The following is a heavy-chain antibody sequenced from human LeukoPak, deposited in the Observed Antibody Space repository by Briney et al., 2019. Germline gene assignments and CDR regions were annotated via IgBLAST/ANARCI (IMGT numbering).Heavy chain of an antibody. J-gene: IGHJ4*02. CDR2: IYYSGST. CDR1: GGSISSYY. V-gene: IGHV4-59*01. D-gene: IGHD2-2*01. CDR3: ARGSKGYCSSTRCHLPLGY. Sequence: PSETLSLTCTVSGGSISSYYWSWIRQPPGKGLEWIGYIYYSGSTNYNPSLKSRVTISVDTSKNQFSLKLSSVTAADTAVYYCARGSKGYCSSTRCHLPLGYWGQGTLVTVSS.